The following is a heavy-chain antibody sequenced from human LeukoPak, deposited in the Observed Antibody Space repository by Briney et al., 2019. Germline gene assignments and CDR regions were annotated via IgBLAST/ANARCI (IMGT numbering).Heavy chain of an antibody. CDR1: GYSFTSYW. CDR3: ARQEYCSGGSCYTWFDP. V-gene: IGHV5-51*01. D-gene: IGHD2-15*01. J-gene: IGHJ5*02. Sequence: GESLKISCKGSGYSFTSYWIGWVRQMPGKGLEWMGIIYPGDSDIRYSPSFQGQVTISADKSISTAYLQWSSLKASDTAMYYCARQEYCSGGSCYTWFDPWGQGTLVTVSS. CDR2: IYPGDSDI.